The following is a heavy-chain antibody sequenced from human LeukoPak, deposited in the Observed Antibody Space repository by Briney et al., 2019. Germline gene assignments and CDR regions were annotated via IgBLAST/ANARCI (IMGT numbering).Heavy chain of an antibody. CDR2: IYYSGTT. CDR1: GGSISSYY. J-gene: IGHJ4*02. CDR3: ARVYYYGSGPRGFDY. D-gene: IGHD3-10*01. V-gene: IGHV4-59*01. Sequence: PWETLSLTRTVSGGSISSYYWSWIRQLPGKGLEWIGYIYYSGTTDYNPSLKSRVTISVDTSKTQFSLKLTSVTPADTAVYYCARVYYYGSGPRGFDYWGQGTLVAVSS.